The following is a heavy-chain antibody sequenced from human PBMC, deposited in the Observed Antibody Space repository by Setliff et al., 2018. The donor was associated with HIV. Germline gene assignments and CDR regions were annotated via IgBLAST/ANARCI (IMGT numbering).Heavy chain of an antibody. V-gene: IGHV1-69*06. J-gene: IGHJ3*02. CDR1: GGTFSSYA. Sequence: SVKVSCKASGGTFSSYAISWVRQAPGQGLEWMGGIIPIFGTANYAQKFQGRVTITADKSTSTVYMEFSSLRSEETAVYYCARGARDMIVVIGGDAFDIWGQGTMVTVSS. CDR2: IIPIFGTA. CDR3: ARGARDMIVVIGGDAFDI. D-gene: IGHD3-22*01.